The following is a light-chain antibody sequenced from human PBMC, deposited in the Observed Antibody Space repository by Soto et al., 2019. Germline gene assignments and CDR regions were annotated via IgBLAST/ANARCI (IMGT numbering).Light chain of an antibody. Sequence: QSALTQPPSASGSPGQSVTISCTGTSSDVGAYNLVSWYQHHPGKVPKLMISQVTQRPSGVPDRFSGSKSGNTASLTVSGLQSEDEADYYCAAWDDSLNGPVFGGGTKLTVL. CDR2: QVT. V-gene: IGLV2-8*01. J-gene: IGLJ2*01. CDR3: AAWDDSLNGPV. CDR1: SSDVGAYNL.